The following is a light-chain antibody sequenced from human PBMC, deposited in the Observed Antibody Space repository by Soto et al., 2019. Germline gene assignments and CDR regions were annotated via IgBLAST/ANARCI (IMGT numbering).Light chain of an antibody. CDR1: QSVTSSY. J-gene: IGKJ1*01. Sequence: EILWTQSPVTLSLSPGDRVTLSCRASQSVTSSYIAWYQQKSGQAPRLLLYGASSRATGIPDRFRGSGSGTDFTLTISRLEPEDFAVYYCQQYGGLPTFGQGTKVDIK. CDR3: QQYGGLPT. V-gene: IGKV3-20*01. CDR2: GAS.